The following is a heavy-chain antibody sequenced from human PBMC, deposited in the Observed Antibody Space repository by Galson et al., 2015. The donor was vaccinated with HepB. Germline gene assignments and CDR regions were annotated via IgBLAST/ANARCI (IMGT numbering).Heavy chain of an antibody. V-gene: IGHV5-51*01. CDR3: ARLVDGYKDY. CDR2: IYPGESET. D-gene: IGHD5-24*01. CDR1: GYSFDYYW. J-gene: IGHJ4*02. Sequence: QSGAEVKRPGESLKISCQGSGYSFDYYWIAWVRQMPGKGLEWMGIIYPGESETRFGPSFQGQVSFSVDRSTSTAYLHWNSLKASDTAIYYCARLVDGYKDYRGQGTLVTVSS.